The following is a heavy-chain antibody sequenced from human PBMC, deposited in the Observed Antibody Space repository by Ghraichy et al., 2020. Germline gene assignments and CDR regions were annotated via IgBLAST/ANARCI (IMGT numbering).Heavy chain of an antibody. CDR1: GFTFSSFA. J-gene: IGHJ4*02. V-gene: IGHV3-23*01. CDR2: LGSSGEST. D-gene: IGHD1-1*01. CDR3: AKLAYNWNDDDY. Sequence: SLNISCAASGFTFSSFAMSWVRQAPGKGLEWVSSLGSSGESTYYADSVKGRFTISRDNSKNTMYLQMNSLSAGDTAVYYCAKLAYNWNDDDYWGQGTLVTVSS.